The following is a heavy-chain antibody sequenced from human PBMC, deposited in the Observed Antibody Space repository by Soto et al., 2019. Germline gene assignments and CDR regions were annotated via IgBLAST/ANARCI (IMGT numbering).Heavy chain of an antibody. D-gene: IGHD3-22*01. CDR2: IYYGGST. V-gene: IGHV4-31*03. J-gene: IGHJ4*01. CDR3: ARGGYYYENSGQNAYDH. Sequence: SETLSLTCTVSGGSISSGGYYWSWIRQHPGKGLEWIGYIYYGGSTYYNPSLKSRATISGDTSKNQFSLKLSSVTAADTAVYYCARGGYYYENSGQNAYDHWGQGILVTVSS. CDR1: GGSISSGGYY.